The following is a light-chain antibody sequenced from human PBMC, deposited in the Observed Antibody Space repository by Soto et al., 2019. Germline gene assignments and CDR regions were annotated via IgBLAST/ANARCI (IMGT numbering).Light chain of an antibody. CDR2: EVT. CDR1: SSDVGRYNY. CDR3: SSYTTSDTLV. V-gene: IGLV2-14*01. J-gene: IGLJ2*01. Sequence: QSVLTQPASVSGSPGPSITISCTGTSSDVGRYNYVSWYLQHPGKAPKLMIFEVTTRPSGVSNRFSGSKSGNTASLTISGLQAEDEADYYCSSYTTSDTLVFGGGTKVTVL.